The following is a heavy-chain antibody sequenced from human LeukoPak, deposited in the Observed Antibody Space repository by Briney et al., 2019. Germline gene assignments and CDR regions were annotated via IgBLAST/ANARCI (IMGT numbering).Heavy chain of an antibody. J-gene: IGHJ4*02. CDR3: ARAVGANYYDSSGYFDY. D-gene: IGHD3-22*01. V-gene: IGHV1-46*01. Sequence: GASVKVSCKASGYTFASYYMHWVRQAPGQGLEWMGIINPSGGSTSYAQKFQGRVTMTRDTSTSTAYMELSSLRSEDTAVYYCARAVGANYYDSSGYFDYWGQGTLVTVSS. CDR2: INPSGGST. CDR1: GYTFASYY.